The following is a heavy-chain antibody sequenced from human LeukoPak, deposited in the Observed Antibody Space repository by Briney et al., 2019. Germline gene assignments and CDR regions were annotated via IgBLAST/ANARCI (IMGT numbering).Heavy chain of an antibody. CDR3: ARARRVAPIGP. D-gene: IGHD3-10*01. V-gene: IGHV4-34*01. CDR2: INHSGST. CDR1: GGSFSGYY. Sequence: SETLSLTCAVYGGSFSGYYWSWIPQPPGKGLEWIGEINHSGSTNYNPSLKSRVTISVDTSKNQFSLKLSSVTAADTAVYYCARARRVAPIGPWGQGTLVTVSS. J-gene: IGHJ5*02.